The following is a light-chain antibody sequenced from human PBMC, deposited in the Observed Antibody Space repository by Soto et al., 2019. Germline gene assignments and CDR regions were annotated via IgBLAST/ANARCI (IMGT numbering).Light chain of an antibody. V-gene: IGKV1-39*01. Sequence: DLQITQSPSSLSASVGARVIITCRARETITRYLNWYQSKPGKAPSLLISAASSLQSGVPSRFSGSYSGTELPLTSSGLQPEDVATYYCQQYENLPTFGQGTRLDIK. CDR3: QQYENLPT. J-gene: IGKJ5*01. CDR1: ETITRY. CDR2: AAS.